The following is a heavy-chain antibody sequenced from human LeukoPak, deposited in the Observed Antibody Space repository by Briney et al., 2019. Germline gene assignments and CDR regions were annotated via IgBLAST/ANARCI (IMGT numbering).Heavy chain of an antibody. CDR2: IYHSGST. V-gene: IGHV4-38-2*02. CDR1: GYSISSGYY. CDR3: ARKYCSSTSCYHEGNWFDP. D-gene: IGHD2-2*01. J-gene: IGHJ5*02. Sequence: SETLSLTCTVSGYSISSGYYWGWIRQPPGKGLEWIGSIYHSGSTYYNPSLKSRVTISVDTSKNQFSLKLSSVTAADTAVYYCARKYCSSTSCYHEGNWFDPWGQGTLVTVSS.